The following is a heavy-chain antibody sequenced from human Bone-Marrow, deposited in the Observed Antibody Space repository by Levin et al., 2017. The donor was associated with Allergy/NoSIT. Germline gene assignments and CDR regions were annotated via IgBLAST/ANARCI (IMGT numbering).Heavy chain of an antibody. J-gene: IGHJ6*02. CDR3: ATVERVTHPDYFYGMDV. CDR1: GFTLSDLS. D-gene: IGHD5-24*01. V-gene: IGHV1-24*01. Sequence: GESLKISCKVSGFTLSDLSMNWVRQAPGKGLEWMGGFDPENSETINGQKFQDRITMTEDTSTDTAYMELRSLTSEDTAVYYCATVERVTHPDYFYGMDVWGQGTTVIVSS. CDR2: FDPENSET.